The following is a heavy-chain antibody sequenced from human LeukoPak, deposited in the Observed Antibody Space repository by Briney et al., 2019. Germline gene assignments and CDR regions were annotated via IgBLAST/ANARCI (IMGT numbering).Heavy chain of an antibody. J-gene: IGHJ5*02. D-gene: IGHD6-19*01. Sequence: SETLSLTCTVSGGSISISSYYWGWIRQPPGKRLEWIGSIYYSGSSYYNPSLKSRVTISVDTSKNQFSLKLRSVTAADTAVYYCARQKWLVHNWFDPWGQGTLVTVSS. CDR1: GGSISISSYY. CDR2: IYYSGSS. CDR3: ARQKWLVHNWFDP. V-gene: IGHV4-39*01.